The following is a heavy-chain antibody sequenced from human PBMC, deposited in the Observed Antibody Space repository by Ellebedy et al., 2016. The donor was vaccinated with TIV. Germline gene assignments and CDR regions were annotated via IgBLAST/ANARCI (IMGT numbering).Heavy chain of an antibody. CDR2: ITSAGDT. D-gene: IGHD6-13*01. CDR1: GFTFSSHD. J-gene: IGHJ4*02. V-gene: IGHV3-13*01. Sequence: GESLKISCAASGFTFSSHDMHWVRQPTGKGLEWVSGITSAGDTYYLGSVKGRFIISRDSAKNSLYLQMNSLRAEDTAVYYCASRPGIEAGPLDYWGQGTLVTVSS. CDR3: ASRPGIEAGPLDY.